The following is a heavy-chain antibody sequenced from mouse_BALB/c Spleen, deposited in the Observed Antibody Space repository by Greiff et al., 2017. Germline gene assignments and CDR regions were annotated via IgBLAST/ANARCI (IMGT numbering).Heavy chain of an antibody. V-gene: IGHV5-6*01. D-gene: IGHD1-1*01. CDR3: ARQEITTVVAPFDY. Sequence: EVNVVESGGDLVKPGGSLKLSCAASGFTFSSYGMSWVRQTPDKRLEWVATISSGGSYTYYPDSVKGRFTISRDNAKNTLYLQMSSLKSEDTAMYYCARQEITTVVAPFDYWGQGTTLTVSS. CDR1: GFTFSSYG. J-gene: IGHJ2*01. CDR2: ISSGGSYT.